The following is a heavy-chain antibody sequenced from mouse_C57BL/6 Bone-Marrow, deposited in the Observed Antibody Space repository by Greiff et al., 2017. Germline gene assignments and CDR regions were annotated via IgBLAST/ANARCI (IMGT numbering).Heavy chain of an antibody. CDR2: IHPNSGST. Sequence: VQLQQPGAELVKPGASVKLSCKASGYTFTSYWMHWVKQRPGPGLEWIGMIHPNSGSTNYNEKFKSKATLTVDKSSSTAYMQLSSLTSEDSAVYYCAYYYGSSGVYWYFDVWGTGTTVTVSS. CDR1: GYTFTSYW. V-gene: IGHV1-64*01. CDR3: AYYYGSSGVYWYFDV. J-gene: IGHJ1*03. D-gene: IGHD1-1*01.